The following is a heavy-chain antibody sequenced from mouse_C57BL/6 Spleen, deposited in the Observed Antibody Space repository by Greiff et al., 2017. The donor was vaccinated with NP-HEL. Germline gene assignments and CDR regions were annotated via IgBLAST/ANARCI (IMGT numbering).Heavy chain of an antibody. D-gene: IGHD3-2*02. CDR2: IYPSDSET. J-gene: IGHJ2*01. V-gene: IGHV1-61*01. CDR3: AREVGTAQVGAFDY. Sequence: QVQLKQPGAELVRPGSSVKLSCKASGYTFTSYWMDWVKQRPGQGLEWIGNIYPSDSETHYNQKFKDKATLTVDKSSSTAYMQLSSLTSEDSAVYYCAREVGTAQVGAFDYWGQGTTLTVSS. CDR1: GYTFTSYW.